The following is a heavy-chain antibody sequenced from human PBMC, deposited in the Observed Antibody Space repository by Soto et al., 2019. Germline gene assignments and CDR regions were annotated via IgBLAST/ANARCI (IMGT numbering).Heavy chain of an antibody. V-gene: IGHV5-10-1*01. J-gene: IGHJ4*02. CDR1: GYSFTNYW. CDR3: ARLPPPTYCSGSTCSGY. D-gene: IGHD2-15*01. CDR2: VDPDDSYT. Sequence: PXDSLTISCKGSGYSFTNYWINLVRQMPGKGLEWMGRVDPDDSYTNYSPSFQGHVTISVDKSISTAYLQWGSLQASDTAIYYCARLPPPTYCSGSTCSGYWGQGTLVTVSS.